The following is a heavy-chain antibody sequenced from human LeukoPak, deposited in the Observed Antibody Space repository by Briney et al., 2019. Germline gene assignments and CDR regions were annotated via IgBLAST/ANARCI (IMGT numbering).Heavy chain of an antibody. CDR1: RFTFISYG. Sequence: PGGSLRLSCAASRFTFISYGMHWVRQGPGKGPEWVAFIAYDGSNKYYADSVKGRFTISRDNSKNTLSLQMNSLRAEDTAVYYCAKDHDYYGLESYWGQGTLVTVSS. D-gene: IGHD3-10*01. V-gene: IGHV3-30*02. CDR2: IAYDGSNK. J-gene: IGHJ4*02. CDR3: AKDHDYYGLESY.